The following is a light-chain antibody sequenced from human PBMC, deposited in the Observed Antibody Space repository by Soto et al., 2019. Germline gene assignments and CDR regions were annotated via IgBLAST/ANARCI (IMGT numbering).Light chain of an antibody. CDR3: QQLHVYPST. J-gene: IGKJ4*01. Sequence: IQLTQSPSSLSASVGDRVTITCRASQDINSYLAWYQQKPGKAPNLLIYAGTSLQSGVPSRFSGSGSGTEFTLTISSLQPEDSATYYCQQLHVYPSTFGGGTKVE. CDR2: AGT. V-gene: IGKV1-9*01. CDR1: QDINSY.